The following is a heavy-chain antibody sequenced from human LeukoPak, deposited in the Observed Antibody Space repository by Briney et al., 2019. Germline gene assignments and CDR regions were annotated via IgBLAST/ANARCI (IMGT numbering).Heavy chain of an antibody. CDR3: AREYSSGWRSNDY. Sequence: SETLSLTCAVYGGSFSGYYWSWIRQPAGKGLEWIGRIYTSGSANYNPSLKSRVTMSVDTSKNQFSLKLSSVTAADTAVYYCAREYSSGWRSNDYWGQGTLVTVSS. CDR2: IYTSGSA. V-gene: IGHV4-4*07. D-gene: IGHD6-19*01. J-gene: IGHJ4*02. CDR1: GGSFSGYY.